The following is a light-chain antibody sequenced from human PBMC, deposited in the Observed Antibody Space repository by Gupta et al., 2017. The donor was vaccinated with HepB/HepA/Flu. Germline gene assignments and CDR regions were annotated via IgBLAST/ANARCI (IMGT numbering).Light chain of an antibody. V-gene: IGLV2-14*01. Sequence: QSALTQPASVSGSPGQSITISCTGTSSDVGGYNYVSWYQQHPGKFPKLIIYDVTNRPSGVSNRFSGSKSGNTASLTISGLQAEDEADYYCSSYTSSSTVVFGGGTKLTVL. CDR1: SSDVGGYNY. J-gene: IGLJ2*01. CDR3: SSYTSSSTVV. CDR2: DVT.